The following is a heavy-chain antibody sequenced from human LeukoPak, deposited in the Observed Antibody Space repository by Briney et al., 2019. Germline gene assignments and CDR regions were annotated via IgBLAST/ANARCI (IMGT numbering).Heavy chain of an antibody. V-gene: IGHV3-53*04. D-gene: IGHD3-3*01. CDR3: ALGVAIDRVDY. Sequence: GGSLRLSCAASGFTVSSNYMSWVRQAPGKGLEWVSVIYSGGSTYYADSVKGRFTISRHSSKNTLYLQMNSLRAEDTAVCYCALGVAIDRVDYWGQGTLVTVSS. J-gene: IGHJ4*02. CDR1: GFTVSSNY. CDR2: IYSGGST.